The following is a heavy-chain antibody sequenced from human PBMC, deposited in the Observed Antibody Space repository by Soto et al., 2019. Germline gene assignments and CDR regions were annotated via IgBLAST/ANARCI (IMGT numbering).Heavy chain of an antibody. D-gene: IGHD6-13*01. CDR2: IKQDGSEK. V-gene: IGHV3-7*01. CDR3: ARNVVAAPASF. CDR1: GFTFSSNW. J-gene: IGHJ4*02. Sequence: EVQLVESGGGLVQPGGSLRLSCAASGFTFSSNWMTWVRQAPGKGLEWVANIKQDGSEKFYADSVKGRFTISRDNAKNSLYLPMNSLRAEDSAVYYCARNVVAAPASFWGQGTLVTVYS.